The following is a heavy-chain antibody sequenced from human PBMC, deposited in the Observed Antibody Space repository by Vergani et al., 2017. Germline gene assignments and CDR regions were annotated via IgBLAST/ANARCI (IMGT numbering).Heavy chain of an antibody. CDR1: GFTSSYYG. CDR2: ISYDGTQK. J-gene: IGHJ1*01. Sequence: QVHLVESGGGVVQPGRSLRLSCVASGFTSSYYGMHWVRQATGKGLEWVAVISYDGTQKYYADSVKGRFTISRDNSKSTLYLQMNSLRTEDTAVYYCATKRCGTPGCQIGYFREWGQGTLVTVSS. V-gene: IGHV3-30*03. D-gene: IGHD1-1*01. CDR3: ATKRCGTPGCQIGYFRE.